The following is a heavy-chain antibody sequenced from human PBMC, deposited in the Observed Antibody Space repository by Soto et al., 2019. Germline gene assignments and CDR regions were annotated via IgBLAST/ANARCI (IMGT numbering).Heavy chain of an antibody. CDR3: ARDRYELLLPYYFDY. Sequence: GGSLRLSCAASGFTFSSYSMNWVRRAPGKGLEWVSYISSSSSTIYYADSVKGRFTISRDNAKNSLYLQMNSLRDEDTAVYYCARDRYELLLPYYFDYWGQGTLVTVSS. D-gene: IGHD2-15*01. CDR2: ISSSSSTI. CDR1: GFTFSSYS. J-gene: IGHJ4*02. V-gene: IGHV3-48*02.